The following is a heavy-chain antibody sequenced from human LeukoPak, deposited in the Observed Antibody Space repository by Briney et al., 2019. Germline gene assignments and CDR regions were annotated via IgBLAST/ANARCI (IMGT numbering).Heavy chain of an antibody. CDR1: GYSFTSYW. V-gene: IGHV5-51*01. CDR2: IYPGDSDT. J-gene: IGHJ4*02. CDR3: ARHAKDYDILTGYSTEYYFDY. D-gene: IGHD3-9*01. Sequence: GESLKISRKGSGYSFTSYWIGWVRQMPGKGLEWMGIIYPGDSDTRYSPSFQGQVTISADKSISTAYLQWSSLKASDTAMYYCARHAKDYDILTGYSTEYYFDYWGQGTLVTVSS.